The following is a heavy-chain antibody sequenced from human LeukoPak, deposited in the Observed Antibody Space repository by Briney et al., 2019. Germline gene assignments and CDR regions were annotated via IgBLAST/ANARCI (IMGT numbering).Heavy chain of an antibody. CDR1: GGSNSSSSYS. CDR2: IYFSGSA. V-gene: IGHV4-39*07. J-gene: IGHJ6*03. CDR3: ARVEEGYGSGRRENYYYYYMDV. D-gene: IGHD3-10*01. Sequence: SETLSLTCSVSGGSNSSSSYSWGWIRQSPGKGLEWIGSIYFSGSAYYNPSLKSRVTISVDTSKNQFSLRLNSVTAADTAVYYCARVEEGYGSGRRENYYYYYMDVWGKGTTVTISS.